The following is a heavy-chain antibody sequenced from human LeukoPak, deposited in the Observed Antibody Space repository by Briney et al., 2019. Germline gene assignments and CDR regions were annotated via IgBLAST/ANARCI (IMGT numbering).Heavy chain of an antibody. CDR3: ARDSGPIRAFDY. CDR2: IYSGGST. D-gene: IGHD7-27*01. Sequence: GGSLRLSCAASGFTVSSNYMSWVRQAPGKGLGWVSVIYSGGSTYYADSVEGRFTISRDNSKNALYLQMNSLRAEDTAVYYCARDSGPIRAFDYWGQGTLVTVSS. V-gene: IGHV3-66*02. CDR1: GFTVSSNY. J-gene: IGHJ4*02.